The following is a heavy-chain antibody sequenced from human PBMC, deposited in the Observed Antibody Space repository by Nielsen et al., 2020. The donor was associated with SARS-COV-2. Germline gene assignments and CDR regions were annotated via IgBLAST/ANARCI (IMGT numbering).Heavy chain of an antibody. V-gene: IGHV1-69*13. CDR1: GGTFSSYA. CDR3: ARVPASSSSGWYEGSYYYYYGMDV. CDR2: IIPIFGTA. Sequence: SVKVSCKASGGTFSSYAISWVRQAPGQGLEWMGGIIPIFGTANYAQKFQGRVTITADESTSTAYMELSSLRSEDTAVYYCARVPASSSSGWYEGSYYYYYGMDVWGQGTTVTVSS. J-gene: IGHJ6*02. D-gene: IGHD6-19*01.